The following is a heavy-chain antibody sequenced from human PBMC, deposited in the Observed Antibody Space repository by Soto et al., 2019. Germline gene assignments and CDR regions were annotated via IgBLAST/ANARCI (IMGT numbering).Heavy chain of an antibody. V-gene: IGHV1-18*01. Sequence: ASVKVSCKASGYTFTSYGISWVRQAPGQGLEWMGWISAYNGNTNYAQKLQGRVTMTTDTSTSTAYMELRSLRSDDTAVYYCARDNAGDYRYYFDYWGQGTLVTVSS. J-gene: IGHJ4*02. CDR1: GYTFTSYG. CDR3: ARDNAGDYRYYFDY. D-gene: IGHD4-17*01. CDR2: ISAYNGNT.